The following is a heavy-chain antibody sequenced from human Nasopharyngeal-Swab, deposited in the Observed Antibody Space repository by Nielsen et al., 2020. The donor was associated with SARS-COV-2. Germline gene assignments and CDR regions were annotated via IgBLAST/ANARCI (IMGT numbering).Heavy chain of an antibody. CDR1: GFTFSSYA. V-gene: IGHV3-30-3*01. CDR2: ISYDGSNK. D-gene: IGHD2-2*01. Sequence: GESLKISCAASGFTFSSYAMHWVRQAPGKGLEWVAVISYDGSNKYYADSVKGRFTISRDNSKNTLYLQMNSLRAEDTAVYYCAKCSSRCYALHYWGQGTLVTVSS. CDR3: AKCSSRCYALHY. J-gene: IGHJ4*02.